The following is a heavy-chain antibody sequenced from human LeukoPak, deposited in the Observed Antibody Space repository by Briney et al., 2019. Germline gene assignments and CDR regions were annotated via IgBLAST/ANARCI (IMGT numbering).Heavy chain of an antibody. Sequence: GESLKISCKGLGYSFSSYWNAWVRQRPGKDLEWMGIIYPGGSETRYDPSFQGQVTISADRSTSTAYLQWSSLRASDTAMYYCARASRDGYNQNFDHWGQGTLVTVSS. D-gene: IGHD5-24*01. J-gene: IGHJ4*02. CDR1: GYSFSSYW. V-gene: IGHV5-51*01. CDR3: ARASRDGYNQNFDH. CDR2: IYPGGSET.